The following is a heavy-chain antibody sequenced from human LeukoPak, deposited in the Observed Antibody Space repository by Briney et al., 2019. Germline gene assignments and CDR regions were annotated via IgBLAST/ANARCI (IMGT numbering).Heavy chain of an antibody. Sequence: PGGSLRLSCAASGFTFSSYAMSWVRQAPGKGLEWVSAISGSGGSAYYADSVKGRFTISRDNSKNTLYLQMNSLRAEDTAVYYCAKEAVVEPAAIAPYNWFDPWGQGTLVTVSS. CDR1: GFTFSSYA. V-gene: IGHV3-23*01. CDR2: ISGSGGSA. CDR3: AKEAVVEPAAIAPYNWFDP. J-gene: IGHJ5*02. D-gene: IGHD2-2*01.